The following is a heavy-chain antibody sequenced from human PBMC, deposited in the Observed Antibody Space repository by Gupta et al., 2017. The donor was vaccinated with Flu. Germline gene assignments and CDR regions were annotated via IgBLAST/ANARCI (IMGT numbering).Heavy chain of an antibody. CDR2: ISGSGGST. J-gene: IGHJ4*01. V-gene: IGHV3-23*01. D-gene: IGHD2-2*01. CDR1: NYA. CDR3: ARIDGASCCYGLDY. Sequence: NYAMGWVRQAPGKGLEWVSAISGSGGSTHYADSAKGRFTISRDNSKNTLYLHMNSLRVDDTAVYYCARIDGASCCYGLDYWGQGTLVSVSS.